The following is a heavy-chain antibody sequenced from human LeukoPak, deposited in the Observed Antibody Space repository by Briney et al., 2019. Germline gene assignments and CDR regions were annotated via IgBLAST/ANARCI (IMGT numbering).Heavy chain of an antibody. D-gene: IGHD2-2*01. V-gene: IGHV1-18*01. Sequence: ASVRVSCRASGGTFSSYAISWVRQAPGQGLEWMGWISAYNGNTNYAQKLQGRVTMTTDTSTSTAYMELRSLRSDDTAVYYCARGSQDIVVAQGYDCYYYMDVWGKGTTVTVSS. CDR2: ISAYNGNT. J-gene: IGHJ6*03. CDR1: GGTFSSYA. CDR3: ARGSQDIVVAQGYDCYYYMDV.